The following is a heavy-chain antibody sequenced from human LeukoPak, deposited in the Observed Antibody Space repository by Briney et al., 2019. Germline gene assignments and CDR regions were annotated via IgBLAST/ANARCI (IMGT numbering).Heavy chain of an antibody. CDR2: INQDGSTK. Sequence: PGGSLRLSCAASGFTFSSYSMNWVRQAPGTGLEWVANINQDGSTKYYLDSVKGRFTISRDNAKNSLYLQMNSLRAEETAVYYCARGLTTTPNWFDPWGQGTLVTVSS. J-gene: IGHJ5*02. V-gene: IGHV3-7*01. CDR1: GFTFSSYS. CDR3: ARGLTTTPNWFDP. D-gene: IGHD4-17*01.